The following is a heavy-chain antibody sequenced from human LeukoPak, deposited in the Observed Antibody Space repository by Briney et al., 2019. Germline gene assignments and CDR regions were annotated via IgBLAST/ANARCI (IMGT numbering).Heavy chain of an antibody. Sequence: SETLSLTCTVSGGSISSYYWSWIRQPPGKGLEWIGCIYYSGSTNYNPSLKSRVTISVDTSKNQFSLKLSSVTAADTAVYYCARGARGSYSYWGQGTLVTVSS. J-gene: IGHJ4*02. D-gene: IGHD1-26*01. CDR3: ARGARGSYSY. CDR1: GGSISSYY. CDR2: IYYSGST. V-gene: IGHV4-59*08.